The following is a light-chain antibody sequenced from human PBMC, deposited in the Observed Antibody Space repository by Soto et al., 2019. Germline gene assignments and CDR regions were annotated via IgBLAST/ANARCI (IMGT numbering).Light chain of an antibody. V-gene: IGLV2-8*01. J-gene: IGLJ1*01. Sequence: QSVLTQPPSASGSPGQSVTISCTGTSSDVGGYNYVSWYQQHPGKAPKLMIYEVSKRPSGGPDRFSGSKSGNTASLTVSGLQAEDEADYYCSSYAGGNNLYVFGTGTKVNVL. CDR2: EVS. CDR3: SSYAGGNNLYV. CDR1: SSDVGGYNY.